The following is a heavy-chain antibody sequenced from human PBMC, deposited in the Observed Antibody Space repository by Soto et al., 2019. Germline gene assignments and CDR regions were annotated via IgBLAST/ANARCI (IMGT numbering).Heavy chain of an antibody. D-gene: IGHD1-26*01. V-gene: IGHV4-61*01. Sequence: QVQLQESGPGLVKPSETLSLTCTVSGGSVSSGSYYWSWIRQPPGKGLEWIGYIYYSGSTNYNPPLKSRVTISVDTSKNQFSLKLSSVTAADTAVYYCARDGSLYYGMDVWGQGTTVTVSS. CDR1: GGSVSSGSYY. CDR2: IYYSGST. J-gene: IGHJ6*02. CDR3: ARDGSLYYGMDV.